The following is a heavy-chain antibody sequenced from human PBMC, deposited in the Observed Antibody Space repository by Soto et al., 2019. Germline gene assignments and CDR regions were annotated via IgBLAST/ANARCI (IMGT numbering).Heavy chain of an antibody. Sequence: PSETLSLTCTVSGASISSSYWRWIRPSPWKGLEWIAYVYHTGSTNYNPSLKSRVTISLDTSKSQFSLNLTSLTTADTAVYFCARGGNRYSNVASGVGGFDYWGQGSLVTVS. CDR3: ARGGNRYSNVASGVGGFDY. J-gene: IGHJ4*02. CDR1: GASISSSY. D-gene: IGHD5-12*01. CDR2: VYHTGST. V-gene: IGHV4-59*01.